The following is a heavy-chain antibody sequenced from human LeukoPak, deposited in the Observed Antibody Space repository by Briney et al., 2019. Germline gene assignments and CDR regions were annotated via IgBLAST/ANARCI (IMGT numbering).Heavy chain of an antibody. CDR2: INHSGST. V-gene: IGHV4-34*01. J-gene: IGHJ4*02. CDR3: ARGGRQLWLRDPYYFDY. Sequence: SETQSLTCAVYGGSFSGYYWSWIRQPPGKGLEWIGEINHSGSTNYNPSLKSRVTISVDTSKNQFSLKLSSVTAADTAVYYCARGGRQLWLRDPYYFDYWGQGTLVTVSS. CDR1: GGSFSGYY. D-gene: IGHD5-18*01.